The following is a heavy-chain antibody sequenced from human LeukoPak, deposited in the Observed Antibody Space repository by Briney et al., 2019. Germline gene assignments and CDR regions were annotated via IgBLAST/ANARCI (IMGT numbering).Heavy chain of an antibody. D-gene: IGHD2-15*01. Sequence: PSDTLSLTCSVSGGSISSSVHYWAWIRQPPGKGLEWIGSLSYSGSTYCNPSLKSRVTISVDTSKTHLSLRLSSVTAADTAVYYCARGGSGYYIAVFDYWGQGTLVTVSS. CDR2: LSYSGST. CDR1: GGSISSSVHY. V-gene: IGHV4-39*07. J-gene: IGHJ4*02. CDR3: ARGGSGYYIAVFDY.